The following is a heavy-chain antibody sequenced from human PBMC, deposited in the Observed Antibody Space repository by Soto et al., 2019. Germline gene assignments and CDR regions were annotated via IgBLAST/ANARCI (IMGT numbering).Heavy chain of an antibody. Sequence: EVQLVESGGGLVQPGGSLRLSCAASGFTFNTYWMQWVRQAPGKGLVWVSRIKSDGSYTNYADSVKGRFTISRDNAKXXXXXXXXXXXXXXXXXXXXXTXXXGYFTYWGQGTLVTVSS. D-gene: IGHD3-22*01. CDR3: XTXXXGYFTY. V-gene: IGHV3-74*01. J-gene: IGHJ4*02. CDR1: GFTFNTYW. CDR2: IKSDGSYT.